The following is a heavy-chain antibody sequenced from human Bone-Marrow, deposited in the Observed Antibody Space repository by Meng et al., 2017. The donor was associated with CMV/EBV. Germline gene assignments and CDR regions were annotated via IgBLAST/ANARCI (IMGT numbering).Heavy chain of an antibody. CDR1: GFTFSNAW. CDR3: TTGSYDSSGFDI. Sequence: GGSLRLSCAASGFTFSNAWMSWVRQAPGKGLEWVGRIKSKTDGGTTDYAAPVKGRFTISRDDSKNTLYLQMNSLKTEDTAVYYCTTGSYDSSGFDIWGHGTLVTVSS. CDR2: IKSKTDGGTT. V-gene: IGHV3-15*01. J-gene: IGHJ4*01. D-gene: IGHD3-22*01.